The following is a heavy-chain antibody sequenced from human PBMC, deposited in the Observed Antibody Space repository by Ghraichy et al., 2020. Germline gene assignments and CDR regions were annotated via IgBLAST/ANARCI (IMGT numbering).Heavy chain of an antibody. CDR2: IYHSAG. CDR3: ARGRVFRSDFTGPKDTFHM. Sequence: SETLSLTCTVSGDSLISGGYSWNWIRQPPGKGLEWLGCIYHSAGKSSLKSRVTISVDKSKNQFSLNLASVTAADTAMYYCARGRVFRSDFTGPKDTFHMWGQGTMVTVSS. J-gene: IGHJ3*02. D-gene: IGHD2-8*02. CDR1: GDSLISGGYS. V-gene: IGHV4-30-2*01.